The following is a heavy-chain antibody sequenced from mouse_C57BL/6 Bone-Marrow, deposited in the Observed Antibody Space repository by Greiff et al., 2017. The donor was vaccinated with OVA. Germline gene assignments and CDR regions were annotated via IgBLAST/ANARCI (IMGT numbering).Heavy chain of an antibody. CDR1: GFTFSSYT. J-gene: IGHJ4*01. CDR2: ISGGGGNT. CDR3: AREAYYAMDY. Sequence: EVQLVESGGGLVKPGGSLKLSCAASGFTFSSYTMSWVRQTPEKRLEWVATISGGGGNTYYPDSVKGRFTISRDNAKNTLYLQMSSLRSEDTALYYCAREAYYAMDYWGQGTSVTVSS. V-gene: IGHV5-9*01.